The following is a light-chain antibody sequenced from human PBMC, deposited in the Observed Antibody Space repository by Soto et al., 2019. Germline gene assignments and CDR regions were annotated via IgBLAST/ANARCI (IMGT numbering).Light chain of an antibody. CDR1: TSDIAGYNY. CDR2: EVT. CDR3: ILYTSASFYV. Sequence: QSVLAQPASVSGSPGQSITISCTGTTSDIAGYNYVSWYQQHPGKAPKLLIYEVTSRASGVSHRFSGSKSGNTASLTISGLQAEDEAEYYCILYTSASFYVFGTGTKVT. V-gene: IGLV2-14*01. J-gene: IGLJ1*01.